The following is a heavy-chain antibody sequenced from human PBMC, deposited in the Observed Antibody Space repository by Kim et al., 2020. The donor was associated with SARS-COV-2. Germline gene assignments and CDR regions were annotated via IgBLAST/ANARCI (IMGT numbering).Heavy chain of an antibody. V-gene: IGHV1-69*04. J-gene: IGHJ5*02. CDR3: ARLWTTPRENWFDP. Sequence: SVKVSCKASGGTFSSYAISWVRQAPGQGLEWMGRIIPILGIANYAQKFQGRVTITADKYTSTAYMELSSLRSEDTAVYYCARLWTTPRENWFDPWGQGTLVTVSS. CDR1: GGTFSSYA. D-gene: IGHD2-15*01. CDR2: IIPILGIA.